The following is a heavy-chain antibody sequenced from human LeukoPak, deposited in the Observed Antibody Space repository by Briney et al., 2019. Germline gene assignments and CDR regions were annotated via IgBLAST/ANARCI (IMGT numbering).Heavy chain of an antibody. CDR2: INHSGST. V-gene: IGHV4-34*01. CDR3: ARGWNGYRPY. Sequence: PSETLSLTCAVYGGSFSGYYWNWIRQPPGKGLEWIGEINHSGSTNYNPSLKSRVTISVDTSKNQFSLKLSSVTAADTAVYYCARGWNGYRPYWGQGTLVTVSS. J-gene: IGHJ4*02. CDR1: GGSFSGYY. D-gene: IGHD1-1*01.